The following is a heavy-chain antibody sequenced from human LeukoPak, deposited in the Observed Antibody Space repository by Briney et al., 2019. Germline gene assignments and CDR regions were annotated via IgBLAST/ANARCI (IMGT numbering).Heavy chain of an antibody. J-gene: IGHJ6*02. CDR2: MNPNSGNT. CDR1: GYTFTGYD. Sequence: ASVKVSCKASGYTFTGYDINWVRQATGQGLEWMGWMNPNSGNTGYAQKFQGRVTMTRNTSISTAYMELSSLRSEDTAVYYCARWGYCSSTSRPWGYYYYGMDVWGQGTTVTVSS. CDR3: ARWGYCSSTSRPWGYYYYGMDV. D-gene: IGHD2-2*01. V-gene: IGHV1-8*01.